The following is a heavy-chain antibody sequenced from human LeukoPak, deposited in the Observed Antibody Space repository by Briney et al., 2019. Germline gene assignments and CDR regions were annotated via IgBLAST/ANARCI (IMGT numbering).Heavy chain of an antibody. D-gene: IGHD6-19*01. CDR3: ARDVAVAGGGANWFDP. Sequence: ASVKVSCKASGYTFTSYGISWVRQATGQGLEWMGWMNPNSGNTGYAQKFQGRVTMTRNTSISTAYMELSSLISEDTAVYYCARDVAVAGGGANWFDPWGQGTLVTVSS. V-gene: IGHV1-8*02. CDR2: MNPNSGNT. CDR1: GYTFTSYG. J-gene: IGHJ5*02.